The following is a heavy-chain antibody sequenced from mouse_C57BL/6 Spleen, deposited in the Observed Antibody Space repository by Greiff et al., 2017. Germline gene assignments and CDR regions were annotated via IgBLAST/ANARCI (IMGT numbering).Heavy chain of an antibody. CDR3: ARSGITTVVVPDY. CDR2: IDPDSGGT. Sequence: VQLQQSGAELVKPGASVKLSCKASGYTFTSYWMHWVKQRPGRGLEWIGRIDPDSGGTKYNEKFKSKATLTVDKPSSTAYMQLSSLTSEDAAVYYCARSGITTVVVPDYWGQGTTLTVSS. D-gene: IGHD1-1*01. V-gene: IGHV1-72*01. CDR1: GYTFTSYW. J-gene: IGHJ2*01.